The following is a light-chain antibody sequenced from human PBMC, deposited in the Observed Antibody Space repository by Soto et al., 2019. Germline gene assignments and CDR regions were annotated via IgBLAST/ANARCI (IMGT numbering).Light chain of an antibody. CDR1: SSNIGSYT. Sequence: QSVLTQPPSASGTPGQTVTISCSGSSSNIGSYTVNWYQQLPGTAPKLLIHSDNQRPSGVPDRFSGSKSGTSASLAISGLQSEDEADYYCAAWDGSLNGVVFGGGTKLTV. CDR2: SDN. J-gene: IGLJ2*01. CDR3: AAWDGSLNGVV. V-gene: IGLV1-44*01.